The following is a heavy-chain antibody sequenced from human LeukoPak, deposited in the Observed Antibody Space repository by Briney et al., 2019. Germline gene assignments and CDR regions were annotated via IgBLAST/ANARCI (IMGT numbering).Heavy chain of an antibody. Sequence: GGSLRLSCGASGFTFSTFSMTWVRQAPGKGLEWVSSISISSTDYIYYADSVKGRFTISRDNAKNSLYLQMNSLRAEDTAVYYCARVGKSSSWYFIDYWGQGTLVTVSP. V-gene: IGHV3-21*01. CDR3: ARVGKSSSWYFIDY. CDR1: GFTFSTFS. CDR2: ISISSTDYI. D-gene: IGHD6-13*01. J-gene: IGHJ4*02.